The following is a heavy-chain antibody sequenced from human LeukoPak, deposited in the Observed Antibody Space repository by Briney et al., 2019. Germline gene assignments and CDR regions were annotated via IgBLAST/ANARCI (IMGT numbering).Heavy chain of an antibody. D-gene: IGHD4-11*01. CDR3: AGGLQSNYYYGMDV. CDR1: GCSISGGGYY. J-gene: IGHJ6*02. Sequence: SESLSLTCTVSGCSISGGGYYWSWIRQHSGKGLEWIGYIYYSGSTYYNPSLKSRVTISVDTSKNQFSLKLSSVTAADTAVYYCAGGLQSNYYYGMDVWGQGTTVTVSS. V-gene: IGHV4-31*03. CDR2: IYYSGST.